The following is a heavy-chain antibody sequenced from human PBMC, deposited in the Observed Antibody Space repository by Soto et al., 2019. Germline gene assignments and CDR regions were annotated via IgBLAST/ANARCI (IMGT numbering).Heavy chain of an antibody. CDR2: ISGRGDDT. V-gene: IGHV3-23*01. D-gene: IGHD6-13*01. J-gene: IGHJ4*02. CDR3: TKQSPYSNSWYGVDY. Sequence: EVQLLESGGGLVQPGGSLRLSCAASGFTFSNYGMNWVRQAPGKGLEWVSGISGRGDDTHYADSVKGRFTISRDSSKNTLYLTMNSLRAEDTAVYYCTKQSPYSNSWYGVDYWGQGTLVTVSS. CDR1: GFTFSNYG.